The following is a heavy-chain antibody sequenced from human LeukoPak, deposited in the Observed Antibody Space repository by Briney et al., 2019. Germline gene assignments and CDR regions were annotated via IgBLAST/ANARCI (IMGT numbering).Heavy chain of an antibody. J-gene: IGHJ6*02. CDR1: GGSISSSNW. CDR2: IYHSGST. V-gene: IGHV4-4*02. Sequence: SGTLSLTCAVSGGSISSSNWWSWVRQPPGKGLEWIGEIYHSGSTNYNPSLKSRVTISVDKSKNQFSLKLSSVTAADTAVYYCAREPYGDYSYYYYGRDVGGQGTRVTVSS. D-gene: IGHD4-17*01. CDR3: AREPYGDYSYYYYGRDV.